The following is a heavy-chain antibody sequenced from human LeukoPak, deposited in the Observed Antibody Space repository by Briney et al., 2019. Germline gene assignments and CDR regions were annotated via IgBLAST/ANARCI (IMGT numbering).Heavy chain of an antibody. J-gene: IGHJ3*02. V-gene: IGHV4-39*07. Sequence: SETLSLTCTVSGGSISSSSYYWGWIRQPPGKGLEWIGSIYYSGSTYYNPSLKSRVTISVDTSKNQFSLKLGSVTAADTAVYYCARAHSSSWVDAFDIWGQGTMVTVSS. D-gene: IGHD6-13*01. CDR1: GGSISSSSYY. CDR2: IYYSGST. CDR3: ARAHSSSWVDAFDI.